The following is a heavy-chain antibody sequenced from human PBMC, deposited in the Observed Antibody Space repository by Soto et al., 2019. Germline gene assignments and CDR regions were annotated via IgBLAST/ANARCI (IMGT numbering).Heavy chain of an antibody. Sequence: GGSLRLSCAASGFTFSGSAMHWVRQASGKGLEWVGRIRSKANSYATAYAASVKGRFTISRDDSKNTAYLQMNSLKTEDTAVYYCTSLNDFWSGLFDYWGQGTLVTVSS. J-gene: IGHJ4*02. CDR3: TSLNDFWSGLFDY. D-gene: IGHD3-3*01. V-gene: IGHV3-73*01. CDR1: GFTFSGSA. CDR2: IRSKANSYAT.